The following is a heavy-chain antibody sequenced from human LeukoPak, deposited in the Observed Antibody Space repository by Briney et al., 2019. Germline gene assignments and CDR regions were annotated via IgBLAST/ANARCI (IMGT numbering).Heavy chain of an antibody. V-gene: IGHV3-23*01. J-gene: IGHJ6*02. CDR3: AREKWELLNYYYYGMDV. CDR1: GFTFSSYA. CDR2: ISGSGGST. D-gene: IGHD1-26*01. Sequence: PGGSLRLSCAASGFTFSSYAMSWVRQAPGKGLEWVSAISGSGGSTYYADSVKGRFTISRDNSKNTLYLQMNSLRAEDTAVYYCAREKWELLNYYYYGMDVWGQGTTVTVSS.